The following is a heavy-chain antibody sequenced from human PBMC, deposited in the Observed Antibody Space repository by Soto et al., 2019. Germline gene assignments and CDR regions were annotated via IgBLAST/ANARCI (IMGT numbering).Heavy chain of an antibody. J-gene: IGHJ6*02. D-gene: IGHD2-15*01. CDR1: GGSIISDY. V-gene: IGHV4-59*01. CDR2: IYYSGST. CDR3: ARDRLGYCSGGSCSHPYYYYGMDV. Sequence: SETLSLTCTVSGGSIISDYWSWIRQPPGKGLEWIGYIYYSGSTNYNPSLKSRVTISVDTSKNQFSLKLSSVTAADTAVYYCARDRLGYCSGGSCSHPYYYYGMDVWGQGTTVTVSS.